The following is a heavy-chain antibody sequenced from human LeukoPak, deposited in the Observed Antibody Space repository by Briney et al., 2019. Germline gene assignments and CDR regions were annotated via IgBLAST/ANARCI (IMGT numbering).Heavy chain of an antibody. D-gene: IGHD6-19*01. CDR2: ISGSGGST. Sequence: GGSLRLSCAASGSTFSSYAMSWVRQAPGKGLEWVSAISGSGGSTYYADSVKGRFTISRDNSKNTLYLQMNSLRAEDTAVYYCAKGRGYSSGCADYWGQGTLVTVSS. CDR1: GSTFSSYA. CDR3: AKGRGYSSGCADY. V-gene: IGHV3-23*01. J-gene: IGHJ4*02.